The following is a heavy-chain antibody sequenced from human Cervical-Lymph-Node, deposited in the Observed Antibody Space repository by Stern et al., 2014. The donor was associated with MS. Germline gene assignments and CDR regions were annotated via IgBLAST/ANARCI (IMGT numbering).Heavy chain of an antibody. J-gene: IGHJ6*02. V-gene: IGHV3-48*01. CDR3: ARVTVTTSYFYYGMDV. D-gene: IGHD4-17*01. CDR2: ISSSSSTT. Sequence: EVQLVESGGGLVQRGGSLRLSCVASGFPFSTYSMNWVRQAPGKGLEWVSYISSSSSTTYYADSVKGRFTVSRDNAKNSLYLQMNSLRGEDTAVYYCARVTVTTSYFYYGMDVWGQGTTVTVSS. CDR1: GFPFSTYS.